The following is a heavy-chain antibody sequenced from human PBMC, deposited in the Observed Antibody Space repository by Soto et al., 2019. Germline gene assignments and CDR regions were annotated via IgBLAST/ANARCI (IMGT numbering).Heavy chain of an antibody. Sequence: ASVKVSCKASGGTFSSYAISWVRQAPGQGLEWMGGIIPIFGTANYAQKFQGRVTITADESTSTAYMELSSLRSEDTAVYYCAGPFPGFGDPSDYYYGMDVWRQGTTVTVSS. V-gene: IGHV1-69*13. CDR2: IIPIFGTA. CDR3: AGPFPGFGDPSDYYYGMDV. CDR1: GGTFSSYA. D-gene: IGHD3-10*01. J-gene: IGHJ6*02.